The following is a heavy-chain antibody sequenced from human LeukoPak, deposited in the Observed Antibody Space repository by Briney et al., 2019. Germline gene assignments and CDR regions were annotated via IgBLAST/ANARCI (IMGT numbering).Heavy chain of an antibody. CDR3: AKDYYGSGSYSRSDSFDI. CDR1: GFTFSSYA. CDR2: ISGSGDST. Sequence: GGSLRLSCAASGFTFSSYAMSWVRQAPGKGLEWVSAISGSGDSTYYADSVKGRFTISRDNSKNTLYLQMNSLRAEDTAVFYCAKDYYGSGSYSRSDSFDIWGQGTMVTVSS. J-gene: IGHJ3*02. D-gene: IGHD3-10*01. V-gene: IGHV3-23*01.